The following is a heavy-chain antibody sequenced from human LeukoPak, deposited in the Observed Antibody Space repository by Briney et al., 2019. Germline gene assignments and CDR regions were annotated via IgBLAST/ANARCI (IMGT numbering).Heavy chain of an antibody. J-gene: IGHJ5*02. CDR2: ISCNSGVT. CDR1: GYTFTGHY. CDR3: AREVGYSTSYYGWFDP. D-gene: IGHD2-2*01. Sequence: ASVKVSCKASGYTFTGHYIHWMRQAPGQGLEWMGRISCNSGVTIYTQNFQGRVTMTRATSISTVYMELSSLRPADTAVYYCAREVGYSTSYYGWFDPWGQGTLVTVSS. V-gene: IGHV1-2*06.